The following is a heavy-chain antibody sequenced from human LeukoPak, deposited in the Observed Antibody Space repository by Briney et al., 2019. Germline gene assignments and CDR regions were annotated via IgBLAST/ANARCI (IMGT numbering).Heavy chain of an antibody. CDR2: ISAYNGNT. V-gene: IGHV1-18*01. J-gene: IGHJ4*02. D-gene: IGHD3-3*01. Sequence: ASVKVSCKASGYTFTSYGISWVRQAPGRGLEWMGWISAYNGNTNYAQKLQGRVTMTTDTSTSTAYMELRSLRSDDTAVYYCARVTNLEWLAITIMPDYWGQGTLVTVSS. CDR3: ARVTNLEWLAITIMPDY. CDR1: GYTFTSYG.